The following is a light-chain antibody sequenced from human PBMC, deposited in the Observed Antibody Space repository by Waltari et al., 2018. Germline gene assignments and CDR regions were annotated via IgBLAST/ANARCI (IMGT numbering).Light chain of an antibody. J-gene: IGKJ4*01. CDR2: DAS. CDR3: LQRHKWPLT. V-gene: IGKV3-11*01. Sequence: EIVLTPSPATLYWSPGARAPHSCRASQSVRSYLAWYQQKPGQTPRLLIHDASNRATGIPARFSGSGSGTDFTLTISSLEPEDFAVYYCLQRHKWPLTFGGGTKVEIK. CDR1: QSVRSY.